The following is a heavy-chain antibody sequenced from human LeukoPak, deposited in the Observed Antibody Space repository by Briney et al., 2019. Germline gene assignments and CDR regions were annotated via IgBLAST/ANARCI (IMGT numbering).Heavy chain of an antibody. CDR1: GFTFSSYE. CDR2: ISRSGTTI. V-gene: IGHV3-48*03. CDR3: AREMHGDDDY. Sequence: HPGGSLRLSCAVSGFTFSSYEMNRVRQAPGKGLEWVSYISRSGTTIYYADSVKGRFTISRDNAKNSLYLQMNSLRAEDTAVYYCAREMHGDDDYWGQGTLVTVSS. D-gene: IGHD4-17*01. J-gene: IGHJ4*02.